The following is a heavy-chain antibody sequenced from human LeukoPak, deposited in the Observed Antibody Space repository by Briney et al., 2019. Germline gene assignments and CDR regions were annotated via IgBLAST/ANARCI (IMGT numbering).Heavy chain of an antibody. CDR2: INSDDSST. CDR1: GFTSSSYW. V-gene: IGHV3-74*01. CDR3: ARGYYGSGSYYTLDY. D-gene: IGHD3-10*01. Sequence: GGSLRLSCAASGFTSSSYWMHWVRQAPGKGLVWVSRINSDDSSTTYADSVKGRFTISRDNAKNTLYLQMNSLRAEDTAVYYCARGYYGSGSYYTLDYWGQGTLVTVSS. J-gene: IGHJ4*02.